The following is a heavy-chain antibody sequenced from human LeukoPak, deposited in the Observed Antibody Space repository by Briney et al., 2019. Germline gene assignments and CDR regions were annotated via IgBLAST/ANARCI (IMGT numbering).Heavy chain of an antibody. J-gene: IGHJ5*02. CDR1: GFTFSSYN. CDR3: ARDRDNLESWFDP. D-gene: IGHD1-20*01. V-gene: IGHV3-53*01. Sequence: GGSLRLSCAASGFTFSSYNMNWVRQAPGKGLEWVSGIYSGGTTYYRDSVKGRFTISRDNSKNTLYLQMNSLRAEDTAVYYCARDRDNLESWFDPWGQGTLVTVSS. CDR2: IYSGGTT.